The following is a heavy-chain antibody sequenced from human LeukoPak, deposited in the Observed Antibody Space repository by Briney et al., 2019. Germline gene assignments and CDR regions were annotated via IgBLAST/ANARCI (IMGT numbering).Heavy chain of an antibody. D-gene: IGHD3-22*01. CDR3: AKSFTYYYDSSGYYRRPTFDAFDI. J-gene: IGHJ3*02. Sequence: GGSLRLSCAASGFTVSSNYMSWVRQAPGKGLEWVSVIYSGGSTYYADSVKGRFTISRDNSKNTLYLQMNSLRAEDTAVYYCAKSFTYYYDSSGYYRRPTFDAFDIWGQGTMVTVSS. V-gene: IGHV3-53*01. CDR2: IYSGGST. CDR1: GFTVSSNY.